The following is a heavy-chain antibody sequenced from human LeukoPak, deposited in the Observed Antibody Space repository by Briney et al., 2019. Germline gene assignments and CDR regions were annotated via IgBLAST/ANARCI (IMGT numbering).Heavy chain of an antibody. CDR3: ARASGETLDAFDI. J-gene: IGHJ3*02. CDR2: IYPGDSDT. CDR1: GYIFTNYW. D-gene: IGHD3-10*01. Sequence: GESLKISCKGSGYIFTNYWIGWVRQMPGKGLEWMGIIYPGDSDTRDRPSFQGQVTISADKSISTAYLQWNSLKASDTAIYYCARASGETLDAFDIWGQGTMVTVSS. V-gene: IGHV5-51*01.